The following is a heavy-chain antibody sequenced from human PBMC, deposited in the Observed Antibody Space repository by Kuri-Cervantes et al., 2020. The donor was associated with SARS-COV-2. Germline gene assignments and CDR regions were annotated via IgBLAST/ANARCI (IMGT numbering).Heavy chain of an antibody. V-gene: IGHV3-9*01. D-gene: IGHD6-19*01. CDR2: ISWNSGSI. CDR3: ARRRIAVAGPNFFDY. Sequence: SLKISCAASGFTFDDYAMHWVRQAPGKGLEWVSGISWNSGSIGYADSVKGRFTISRDNAKNSLYLQMNSLRAEDTAVYYCARRRIAVAGPNFFDYWGQGTLVTVSS. J-gene: IGHJ4*02. CDR1: GFTFDDYA.